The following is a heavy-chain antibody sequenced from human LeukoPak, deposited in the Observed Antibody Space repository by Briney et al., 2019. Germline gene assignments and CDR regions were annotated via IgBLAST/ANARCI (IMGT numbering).Heavy chain of an antibody. V-gene: IGHV4-30-4*01. CDR2: IYYSGST. D-gene: IGHD3-22*01. J-gene: IGHJ3*02. Sequence: SETLSLTCTVSGGSISSGDYYWSWIRQPPGKGLEWIGYIYYSGSTYYNPSLKSRVTISVDTSKNQFSLKLSSVTAADTAVYYCARGNNYYDSGGSAHYAFDIWGQGTMVTVSS. CDR1: GGSISSGDYY. CDR3: ARGNNYYDSGGSAHYAFDI.